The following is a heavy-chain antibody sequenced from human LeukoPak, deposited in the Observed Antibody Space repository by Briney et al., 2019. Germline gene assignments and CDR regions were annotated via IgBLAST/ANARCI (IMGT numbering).Heavy chain of an antibody. D-gene: IGHD7-27*01. V-gene: IGHV3-30*02. Sequence: LSLTCAVYGGSFSGYYWSWIRQPPGKGLEWVAFIRYDGTNIYYADSVKGRFTVSRDNSKNTLYLQMHSLRVEDTAVYYCAKDLVWGFDYWGQGTLVTVSS. CDR2: IRYDGTNI. CDR1: GGSFSGYY. J-gene: IGHJ4*02. CDR3: AKDLVWGFDY.